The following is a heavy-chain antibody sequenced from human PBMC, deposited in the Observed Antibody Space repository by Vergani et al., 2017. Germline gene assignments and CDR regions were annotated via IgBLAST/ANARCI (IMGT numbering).Heavy chain of an antibody. CDR1: GFTFSSYS. Sequence: EVQLVESGGGLVKPGGSLRLSCAASGFTFSSYSMNWVRQAPGKGLEWVSSISSSSSYIYYADSVKGRFTISRDNAKNSLYLQMNSLRTEDTAVYYCASPNRRSRIYYYYSMDVWGQGTTVTVSS. D-gene: IGHD3-10*01. V-gene: IGHV3-21*04. CDR2: ISSSSSYI. J-gene: IGHJ6*02. CDR3: ASPNRRSRIYYYYSMDV.